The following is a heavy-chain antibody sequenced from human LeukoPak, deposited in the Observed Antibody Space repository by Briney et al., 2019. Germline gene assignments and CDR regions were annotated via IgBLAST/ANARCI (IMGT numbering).Heavy chain of an antibody. V-gene: IGHV1-2*02. J-gene: IGHJ4*02. D-gene: IGHD4-17*01. CDR1: GYTFTSYY. Sequence: ASVKVSCKASGYTFTSYYMHWVRQAPGQGLEWMGIINPSGGGTNYAQKFQGRVTMTRDTSISTAYMELSRLRSDDTAVYYCARDYGDYGDDDYWGQGTLVTVSS. CDR2: INPSGGGT. CDR3: ARDYGDYGDDDY.